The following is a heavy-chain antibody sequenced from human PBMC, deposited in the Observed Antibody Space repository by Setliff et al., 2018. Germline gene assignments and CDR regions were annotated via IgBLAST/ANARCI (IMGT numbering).Heavy chain of an antibody. J-gene: IGHJ4*02. CDR1: GFTFSSHW. Sequence: PGESLKISCKGSGFTFSSHWIGWVRQMPGKGLEWMGLIFAGDSDTRYSPSFQGQVTISADKSISTAYLHRTTLRASDTAMYYCVRVGTAGGYYFDFWGQGALVTVSS. CDR2: IFAGDSDT. CDR3: VRVGTAGGYYFDF. D-gene: IGHD2-15*01. V-gene: IGHV5-51*01.